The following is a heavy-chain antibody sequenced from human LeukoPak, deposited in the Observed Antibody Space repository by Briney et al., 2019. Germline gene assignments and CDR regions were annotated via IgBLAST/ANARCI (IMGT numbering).Heavy chain of an antibody. CDR1: GYTFTGYY. V-gene: IGHV1-2*02. D-gene: IGHD3-22*01. CDR2: INPNSGGT. Sequence: ASVTVSFTASGYTFTGYYMHWVRQAPGQGVEWMGWINPNSGGTNYAQKFQGRVTMTRDTSISTAYMELSRLRSDDTAVYYCARDLTYDSQWGQGTLATVSS. CDR3: ARDLTYDSQ. J-gene: IGHJ4*02.